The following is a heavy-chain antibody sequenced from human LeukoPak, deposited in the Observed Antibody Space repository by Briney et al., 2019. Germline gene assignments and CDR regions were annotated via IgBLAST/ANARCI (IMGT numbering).Heavy chain of an antibody. J-gene: IGHJ3*02. Sequence: GGSLRLSCAASGFSFSTYPMSWVRQAPGKGLEWVSGTSGSGDSTYYADSVKGRFTISRDNSKNTLYLQMNSLRAEDTAVYYCARDRDYYGSGSHYDAFDIWGQGTMVTVSS. D-gene: IGHD3-10*01. CDR2: TSGSGDST. V-gene: IGHV3-23*01. CDR1: GFSFSTYP. CDR3: ARDRDYYGSGSHYDAFDI.